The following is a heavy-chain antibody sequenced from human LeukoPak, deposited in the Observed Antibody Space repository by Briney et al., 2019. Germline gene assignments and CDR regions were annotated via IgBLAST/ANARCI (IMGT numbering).Heavy chain of an antibody. CDR2: IGTAGDT. J-gene: IGHJ6*02. V-gene: IGHV3-13*01. Sequence: GGSLRLSCAASGFTFSSYDMHWVRQATGKGLEWVSAIGTAGDTYYPGSVKGRFTISRENAKNSLYLQMNSLRAGDTAVYYCARGGGRYCSGGSCYSHYYGMDVWGQGTTVTASS. D-gene: IGHD2-15*01. CDR3: ARGGGRYCSGGSCYSHYYGMDV. CDR1: GFTFSSYD.